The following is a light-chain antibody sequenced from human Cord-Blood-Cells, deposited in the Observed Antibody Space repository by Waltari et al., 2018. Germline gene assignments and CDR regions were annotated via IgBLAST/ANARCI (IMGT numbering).Light chain of an antibody. CDR1: QSVSSY. J-gene: IGKJ4*01. CDR2: DAS. V-gene: IGKV3-11*01. Sequence: DIVFTQYTATLSLSQRQRATLSCRASQSVSSYLAWYQQKPGQAPRLLIYDASNRATGIPARFSGSGSGTDFTLTISSLEPEDFAVYYCQQRSNWPLTFGGGTKVEIK. CDR3: QQRSNWPLT.